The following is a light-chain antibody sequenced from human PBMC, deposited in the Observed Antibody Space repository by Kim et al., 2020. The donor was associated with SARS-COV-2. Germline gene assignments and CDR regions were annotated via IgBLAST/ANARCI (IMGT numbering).Light chain of an antibody. CDR2: HDT. Sequence: VCPGQTASFTCSGDKLGDENVCWYQQKPGQSPVVVIYHDTKRSSGIPDRSSGSKSGNTATLTISGTQAMDEADYSCQVWDRSTVVFGGGTQLTVL. CDR1: KLGDEN. V-gene: IGLV3-1*01. J-gene: IGLJ2*01. CDR3: QVWDRSTVV.